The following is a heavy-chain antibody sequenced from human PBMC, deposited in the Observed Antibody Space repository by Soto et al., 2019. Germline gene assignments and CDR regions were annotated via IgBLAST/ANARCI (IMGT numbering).Heavy chain of an antibody. Sequence: GGSLRLCCAASGFTVSSNYMSWVRQAPGKGLEWVSVIYSGGSTYYADSVKGRFTISRDNSKNTLYLQMNSLRAEDTAVYYCARDGYDSSGYYPEYFQHWGQGT. CDR3: ARDGYDSSGYYPEYFQH. V-gene: IGHV3-66*01. CDR2: IYSGGST. CDR1: GFTVSSNY. D-gene: IGHD3-22*01. J-gene: IGHJ1*01.